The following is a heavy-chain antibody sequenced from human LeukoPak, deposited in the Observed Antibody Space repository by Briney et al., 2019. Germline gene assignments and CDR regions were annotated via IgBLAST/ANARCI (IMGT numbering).Heavy chain of an antibody. D-gene: IGHD2-15*01. CDR1: GFSLSLYG. CDR3: AKDGHCSGGTCYPFYMAV. CDR2: IWSDGSKE. V-gene: IGHV3-33*06. Sequence: GGSLRLSCTPSGFSLSLYGMHWVRQPPGKGLEWVAVIWSDGSKEYYVDSVKGRFTISRDTSKNMLYLQMNSLRGDDTAVCYCAKDGHCSGGTCYPFYMAVWGKGTTVTVSS. J-gene: IGHJ6*03.